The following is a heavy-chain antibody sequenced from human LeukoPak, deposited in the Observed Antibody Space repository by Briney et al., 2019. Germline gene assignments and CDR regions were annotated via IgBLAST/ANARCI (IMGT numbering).Heavy chain of an antibody. CDR1: GFTFSSYS. J-gene: IGHJ4*02. V-gene: IGHV3-23*01. CDR3: AKLTDRSH. Sequence: AGGSLRLSCTASGFTFSSYSMSWVRQAPGKGLEWVSDISVSGGSTYYADSVKGRLTISRDNSKNTLFLQMDSLRAEDTALYYCAKLTDRSHWGQGTLVTVSS. D-gene: IGHD1-14*01. CDR2: ISVSGGST.